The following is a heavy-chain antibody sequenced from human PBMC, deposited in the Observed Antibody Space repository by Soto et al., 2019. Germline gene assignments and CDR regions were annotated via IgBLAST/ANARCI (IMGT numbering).Heavy chain of an antibody. D-gene: IGHD6-19*01. CDR2: IYYSGST. V-gene: IGHV4-59*01. Sequence: KTSETLSLTCTVSGGSISSYYWSWIRQPPGKGLEWIGYIYYSGSTNYNPSLKSRVTISVDTSKNQFSLKLSSVTAADTAVYYCASLSVAGTNSNYFDYWGQGTLVTVSS. CDR1: GGSISSYY. J-gene: IGHJ4*02. CDR3: ASLSVAGTNSNYFDY.